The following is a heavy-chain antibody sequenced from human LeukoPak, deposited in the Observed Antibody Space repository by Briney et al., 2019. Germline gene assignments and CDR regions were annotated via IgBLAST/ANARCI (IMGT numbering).Heavy chain of an antibody. D-gene: IGHD6-13*01. CDR3: VKYPASGRYFDY. J-gene: IGHJ4*02. CDR1: GFTFSTYS. Sequence: PGGSLRLSCAASGFTFSTYSMSWVRQAPGKGLEWVSGISGSGGNTYYADSVKGRFTVSRDNSKNMPYLQMHSLRAEDTAIFYCVKYPASGRYFDYWGQGTPVTVSS. V-gene: IGHV3-23*01. CDR2: ISGSGGNT.